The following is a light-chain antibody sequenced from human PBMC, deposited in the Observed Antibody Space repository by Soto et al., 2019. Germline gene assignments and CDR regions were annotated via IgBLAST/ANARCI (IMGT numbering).Light chain of an antibody. J-gene: IGLJ1*01. V-gene: IGLV2-11*01. CDR3: CSYAGSYTFYV. CDR1: SSDVGGYNY. CDR2: DVS. Sequence: QSALTQPRSVSGSPGQSVTISCTGTSSDVGGYNYVSWYQQHPGKAPKVMIYDVSKRPSGVPDRFFGSKSGNTASLTISGLQAEDEADYYCCSYAGSYTFYVFGTGTKLTVL.